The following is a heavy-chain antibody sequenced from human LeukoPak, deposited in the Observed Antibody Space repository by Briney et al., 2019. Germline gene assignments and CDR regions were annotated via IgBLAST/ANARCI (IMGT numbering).Heavy chain of an antibody. CDR1: GITFSSYS. J-gene: IGHJ6*02. V-gene: IGHV3-21*01. D-gene: IGHD6-19*01. CDR2: ISSSSSYI. CDR3: ARGTPSSSGWLYYGMDV. Sequence: GGSLRLSCAASGITFSSYSMNWVRQAPGKGLEWVSSISSSSSYIYYADSVKGRFTISRDNAKNSLYLQMNSLRAEDTAVYYCARGTPSSSGWLYYGMDVWGQGTTVTVSS.